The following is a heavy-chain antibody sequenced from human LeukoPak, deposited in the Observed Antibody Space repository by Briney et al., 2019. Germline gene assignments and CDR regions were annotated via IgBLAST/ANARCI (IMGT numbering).Heavy chain of an antibody. J-gene: IGHJ4*02. CDR2: ISYDGSNK. CDR3: AREGSSGYFDY. D-gene: IGHD6-6*01. V-gene: IGHV3-30-3*01. Sequence: GGSLRLSCAASGFTFSSYAMHWVRQAPGKGLEWVAVISYDGSNKYYADSVKGRFTISRDNSKNTLYLQMNSLRAEDTAVYYCAREGSSGYFDYWGQGTLVTVS. CDR1: GFTFSSYA.